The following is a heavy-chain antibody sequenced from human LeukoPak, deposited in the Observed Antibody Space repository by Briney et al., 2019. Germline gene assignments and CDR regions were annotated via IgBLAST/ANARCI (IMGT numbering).Heavy chain of an antibody. J-gene: IGHJ4*02. CDR1: GYTFTSYD. CDR3: ARGGGYSYGMEIDY. Sequence: ASVKVSCKASGYTFTSYDINWVRQATGQGLEWMGWMNPNSGNTGYAQKFQGRVTVTRNTSISTAYMELSSLRSEDTAVYYCARGGGYSYGMEIDYWGQGTLVTVSS. CDR2: MNPNSGNT. D-gene: IGHD5-18*01. V-gene: IGHV1-8*01.